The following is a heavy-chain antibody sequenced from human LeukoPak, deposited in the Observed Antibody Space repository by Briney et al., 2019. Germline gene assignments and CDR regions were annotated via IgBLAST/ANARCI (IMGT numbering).Heavy chain of an antibody. Sequence: SETLSLTCTVSGGSISSGGYYCSWIRQHPGKGLEWPGYLYYSGSTYYNPSLKSRVTISVDTSKNQFSLKLSSVTAADTAVYYCARETMVRGVSDYYYYGMDVWGQGTTVTVSS. CDR3: ARETMVRGVSDYYYYGMDV. J-gene: IGHJ6*02. V-gene: IGHV4-31*03. CDR2: LYYSGST. CDR1: GGSISSGGYY. D-gene: IGHD3-10*01.